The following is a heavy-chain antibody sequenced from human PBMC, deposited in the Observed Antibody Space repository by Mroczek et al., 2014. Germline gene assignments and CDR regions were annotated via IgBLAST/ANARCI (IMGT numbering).Heavy chain of an antibody. CDR3: ARVRFRYFDSRWRARPDGAIKNWFDP. J-gene: IGHJ5*02. D-gene: IGHD3-9*01. Sequence: QVQLQQWGAGLLKPSETLSLTCAVYGGSFSGYYWSWIRQPPGKGLEWIGEINHSGSTNYNPSLKSRVTISVDTSKNQFSLKLSSVTAADTAVYYCARVRFRYFDSRWRARPDGAIKNWFDPWGQGTLVTVSS. V-gene: IGHV4-34*01. CDR1: GGSFSGYY. CDR2: INHSGST.